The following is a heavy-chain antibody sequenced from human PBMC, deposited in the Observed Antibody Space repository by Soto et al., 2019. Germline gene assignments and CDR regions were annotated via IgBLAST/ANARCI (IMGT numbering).Heavy chain of an antibody. D-gene: IGHD1-7*01. CDR3: ARGEPGTFVFEH. Sequence: VASVKVSCKASGYTFSIDYMYWVRQAPGQGLEWMGIINPSEGSTNYAQKFQGRVTMTRDTSTNTVYMELSSLRSEDTAVYYCARGEPGTFVFEHWGQGTLVTVSS. J-gene: IGHJ4*02. V-gene: IGHV1-46*01. CDR1: GYTFSIDY. CDR2: INPSEGST.